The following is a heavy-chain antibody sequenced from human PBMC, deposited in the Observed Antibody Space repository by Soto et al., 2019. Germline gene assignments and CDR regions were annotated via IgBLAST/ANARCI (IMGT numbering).Heavy chain of an antibody. CDR3: VREDGKVGTNSAFDY. V-gene: IGHV3-21*01. D-gene: IGHD1-26*01. CDR2: INGRGNYI. J-gene: IGHJ4*02. CDR1: GFTFSTYT. Sequence: GGSLRLSCASSGFTFSTYTMNWVRQAPGKGLEWVSSINGRGNYIYYAESAKGRFTISRDNAKNSLYLQMDRLRAEDTALYYCVREDGKVGTNSAFDYWGLGALVTVSS.